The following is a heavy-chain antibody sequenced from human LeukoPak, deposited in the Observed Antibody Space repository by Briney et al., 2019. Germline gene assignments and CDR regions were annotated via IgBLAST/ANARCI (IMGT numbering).Heavy chain of an antibody. CDR3: AKEVAPLYFHYGMDV. CDR1: GFTFSSYG. V-gene: IGHV3-33*06. Sequence: GGSLRLSCEASGFTFSSYGMHWVRQAPGKGLEWVAVTWYDGRNNYYAASVKGRFTISRDDSKTTVYLLMNSLRAEDTAVYYCAKEVAPLYFHYGMDVWGEGITVTVSS. J-gene: IGHJ6*01. CDR2: TWYDGRNN. D-gene: IGHD2-21*01.